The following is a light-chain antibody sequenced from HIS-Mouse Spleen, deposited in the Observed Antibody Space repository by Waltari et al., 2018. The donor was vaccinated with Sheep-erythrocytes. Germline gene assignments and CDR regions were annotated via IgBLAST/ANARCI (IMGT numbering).Light chain of an antibody. Sequence: SYELTQPPSVSVSPGQTASITCSGDKLGDKYACWYQQKPGQSPVLVIYQDSKRPSGIPVRFSGSNSGNTATLTISGTQAMDEADYYCCSDAGSYNHVFATGTKVTVL. CDR3: CSDAGSYNHV. CDR2: QDS. J-gene: IGLJ1*01. V-gene: IGLV3-1*01. CDR1: KLGDKY.